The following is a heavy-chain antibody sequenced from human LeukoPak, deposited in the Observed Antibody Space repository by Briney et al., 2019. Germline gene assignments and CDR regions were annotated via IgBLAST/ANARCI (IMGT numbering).Heavy chain of an antibody. CDR2: VNPSGST. J-gene: IGHJ5*02. V-gene: IGHV4-34*01. Sequence: SETLSLTCVVYGGSFSGYYWSWIRQPPGKGLEWIGEVNPSGSTNYNPSLKSRVTISVDTSKNQFSLKLSSVTAADTAVYYCASGTLTRAGDWFDPWGQGTLVTVSS. CDR3: ASGTLTRAGDWFDP. CDR1: GGSFSGYY. D-gene: IGHD3-10*01.